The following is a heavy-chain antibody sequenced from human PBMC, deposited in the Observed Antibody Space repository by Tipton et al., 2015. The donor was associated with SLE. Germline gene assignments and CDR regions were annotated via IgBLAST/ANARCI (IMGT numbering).Heavy chain of an antibody. V-gene: IGHV4-34*01. CDR2: VNRRGRT. CDR1: GGSFSTYY. CDR3: ARGSMVRGVIGALSFRFDP. Sequence: TLSLSCAVYGGSFSTYYSSWIRQPPGKGLEWLGEVNRRGRTNHNSSLKSRVTISVDTSKNQFSLRLSSVTAADTAVYYCARGSMVRGVIGALSFRFDPWGQGTLVTVSS. D-gene: IGHD3-10*01. J-gene: IGHJ5*02.